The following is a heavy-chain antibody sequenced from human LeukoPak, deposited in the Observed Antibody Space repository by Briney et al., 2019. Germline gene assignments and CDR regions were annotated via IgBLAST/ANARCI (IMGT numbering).Heavy chain of an antibody. D-gene: IGHD3-22*01. Sequence: GRSLRFSCAASGFTFDDYAMHWVRHAPGKGLEWVSGISWNSGSIGYADSVKGRFTVSRDNAKNSLYLQMNSLRAEDTALYYCAKEVIVGNFDYWGQGTLVTVSS. CDR1: GFTFDDYA. CDR3: AKEVIVGNFDY. V-gene: IGHV3-9*01. CDR2: ISWNSGSI. J-gene: IGHJ4*02.